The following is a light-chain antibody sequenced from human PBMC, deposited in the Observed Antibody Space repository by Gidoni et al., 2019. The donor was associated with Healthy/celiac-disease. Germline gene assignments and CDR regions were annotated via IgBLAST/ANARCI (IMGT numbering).Light chain of an antibody. CDR2: GAS. CDR3: QQYNNWPPLT. J-gene: IGKJ4*01. V-gene: IGKV3-15*01. CDR1: QSVSSN. Sequence: EIVMTQSQATLSVSPGERATLSCRASQSVSSNLAWYQQKPGQAPMLLIYGASTRATGIPARFSGSGSGTEFTLTISSLQSEDFAVYYCQQYNNWPPLTFXGXTKVEIK.